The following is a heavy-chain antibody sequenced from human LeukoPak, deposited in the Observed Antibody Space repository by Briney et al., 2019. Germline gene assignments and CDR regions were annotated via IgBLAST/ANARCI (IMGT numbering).Heavy chain of an antibody. J-gene: IGHJ4*02. V-gene: IGHV3-48*03. CDR3: ARPADIPDY. D-gene: IGHD2-2*02. CDR1: GFTFSSYE. CDR2: ISISDSII. Sequence: GGSLRLSCAASGFTFSSYEMNWVRQAPGKGLEWVSYISISDSIIYYADSVKGRFTISRDSAKSSLYLQMHSLRAEDTAVYYCARPADIPDYWGQGTLVTVSS.